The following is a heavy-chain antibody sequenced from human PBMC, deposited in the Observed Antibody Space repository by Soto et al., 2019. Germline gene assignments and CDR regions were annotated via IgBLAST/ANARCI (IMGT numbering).Heavy chain of an antibody. CDR3: ARTNLELRSHHYYRLDV. CDR2: IYYSGST. CDR1: GGSISSYY. J-gene: IGHJ6*02. V-gene: IGHV4-59*01. Sequence: SETLSLTCTVSGGSISSYYWSWIRQPPGKGLEWIGYIYYSGSTNYNPSLKSRVTISVDTSKNQFSLKLSSVTAADTAVYYCARTNLELRSHHYYRLDVWGQGTTVTVSS. D-gene: IGHD1-7*01.